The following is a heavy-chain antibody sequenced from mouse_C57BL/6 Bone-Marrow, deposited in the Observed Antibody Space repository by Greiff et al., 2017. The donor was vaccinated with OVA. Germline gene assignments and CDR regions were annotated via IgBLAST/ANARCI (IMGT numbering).Heavy chain of an antibody. D-gene: IGHD2-4*01. CDR3: TSMITTWFAY. V-gene: IGHV14-4*01. CDR1: GFNFKDDY. Sequence: VQLQQSGAELVRPGASVKLSCTASGFNFKDDYMHWVKQRPEQGLEWIGWIDPENGDTEYASKFQGKATITADTSSNTAYLQLSSLTSEDTAVYYCTSMITTWFAYWGQGTLVTVSA. J-gene: IGHJ3*01. CDR2: IDPENGDT.